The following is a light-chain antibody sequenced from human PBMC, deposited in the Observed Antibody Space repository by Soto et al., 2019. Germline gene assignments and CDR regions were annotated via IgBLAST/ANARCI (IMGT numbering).Light chain of an antibody. CDR3: QQSYSTPRYT. CDR1: QSISSD. J-gene: IGKJ2*01. CDR2: AAS. V-gene: IGKV1-39*01. Sequence: DIQMTQSPSSLSASVGDRVTITCRASQSISSDLNWYQQKPGKAPKLLIYAASSLQSGVPSRFSGSGSGTDFTLTISSLQPEDFATYYCQQSYSTPRYTCGQGTELEIK.